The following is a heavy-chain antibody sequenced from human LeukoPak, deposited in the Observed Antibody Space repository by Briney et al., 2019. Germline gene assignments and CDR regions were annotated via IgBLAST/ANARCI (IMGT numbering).Heavy chain of an antibody. CDR2: INHSGST. V-gene: IGHV4-34*01. CDR1: GGSFSGYY. D-gene: IGHD2-15*01. J-gene: IGHJ4*02. CDR3: ARHCSGGSCYSSPNDFDY. Sequence: SETLSLTCAVYGGSFSGYYWSWIRQPPGKGLEWIGEINHSGSTNYNPSLKSRVTISVDTSKNQFSLKLSSVTAADTAVYYCARHCSGGSCYSSPNDFDYWGQGTLVTVSS.